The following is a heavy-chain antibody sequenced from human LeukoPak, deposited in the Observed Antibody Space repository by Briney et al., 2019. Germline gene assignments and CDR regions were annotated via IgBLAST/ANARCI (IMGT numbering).Heavy chain of an antibody. V-gene: IGHV1-18*04. D-gene: IGHD4-17*01. Sequence: ASVKVSCTASGYTFTSYHMHWVRQAPGQGLEWMGWISAYNGNTNYAQKLQGRVTMTTDTSTSTAYMELRSLRSDDTAVYYCARGLHYGDLGADYWGQGTLVTVSS. CDR3: ARGLHYGDLGADY. CDR1: GYTFTSYH. CDR2: ISAYNGNT. J-gene: IGHJ4*02.